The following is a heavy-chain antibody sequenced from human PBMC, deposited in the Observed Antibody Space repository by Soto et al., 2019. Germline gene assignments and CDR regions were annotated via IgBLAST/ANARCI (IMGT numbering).Heavy chain of an antibody. V-gene: IGHV3-7*03. Sequence: GGSLRLSCAASGFTFSSYWMSWVRQAPGKGLEWVANIKQDGSEKYYVDSVKGRFTISRDNAKNSLYLQMNSLRAEDTAVYYCGGSGPNWLDPWGQGTLVTVYS. CDR2: IKQDGSEK. CDR3: GGSGPNWLDP. D-gene: IGHD2-15*01. J-gene: IGHJ5*02. CDR1: GFTFSSYW.